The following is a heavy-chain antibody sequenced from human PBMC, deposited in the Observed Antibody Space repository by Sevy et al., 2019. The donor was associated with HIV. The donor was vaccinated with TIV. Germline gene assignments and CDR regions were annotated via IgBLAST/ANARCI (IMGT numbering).Heavy chain of an antibody. CDR2: IYYNGHI. CDR3: AGENAWGRGYS. V-gene: IGHV4-59*08. Sequence: LSLTCTVSGGSITSLYWNWIRQPPGKGLEWIANIYYNGHINYNPSLKCRVTLSLDTSKNQFSLRLSSVTAADTAMYYCAGENAWGRGYSWGQGTLVTVSS. J-gene: IGHJ4*02. CDR1: GGSITSLY. D-gene: IGHD1-26*01.